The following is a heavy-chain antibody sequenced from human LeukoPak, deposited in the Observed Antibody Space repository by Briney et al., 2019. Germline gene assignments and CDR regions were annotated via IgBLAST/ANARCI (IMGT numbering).Heavy chain of an antibody. Sequence: GGSLRLSCAASGFTFSSYGMHWVRQAPGKGLEWVAFIRYDGSNKYYADSVKGRFTISRDNSKNTLYLQMNSLRAEDTAVYYCAKVRVVVTAIPYFDYWGQGTLVTVSS. D-gene: IGHD2-21*02. J-gene: IGHJ4*02. CDR1: GFTFSSYG. CDR2: IRYDGSNK. CDR3: AKVRVVVTAIPYFDY. V-gene: IGHV3-30*02.